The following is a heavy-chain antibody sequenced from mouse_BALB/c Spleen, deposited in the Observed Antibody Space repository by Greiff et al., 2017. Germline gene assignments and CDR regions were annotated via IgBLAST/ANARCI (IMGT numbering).Heavy chain of an antibody. Sequence: VQGVESGPELVKPGASVKMSCKASGYTFTDYVISWVKQRTGQGLEWIGEIYPGSGSTYYNEKFKGKATLTADKSSNTAYMQLSSLTSEDSAVYFCARAEGYGNDERYFDVWGAGTTVTVSS. CDR2: IYPGSGST. V-gene: IGHV1-77*01. J-gene: IGHJ1*01. CDR1: GYTFTDYV. CDR3: ARAEGYGNDERYFDV. D-gene: IGHD2-2*01.